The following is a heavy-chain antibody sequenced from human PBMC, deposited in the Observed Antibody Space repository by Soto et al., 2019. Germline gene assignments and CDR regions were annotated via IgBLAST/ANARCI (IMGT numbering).Heavy chain of an antibody. J-gene: IGHJ4*02. CDR3: AKDFYRSQYYYDSSGYYPLRYDYFDY. D-gene: IGHD3-22*01. CDR1: GFTFDDYA. Sequence: PVGSLRLSCAASGFTFDDYAMHFVRQAPGKGLEWVSGISWNSGSIGYADSVKGRFTISRDNAKNSLYLQMNSLRAEDTALYYCAKDFYRSQYYYDSSGYYPLRYDYFDYWGQGTLVTVSS. CDR2: ISWNSGSI. V-gene: IGHV3-9*01.